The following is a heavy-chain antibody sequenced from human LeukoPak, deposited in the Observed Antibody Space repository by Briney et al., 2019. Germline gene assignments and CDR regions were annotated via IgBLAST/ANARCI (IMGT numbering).Heavy chain of an antibody. V-gene: IGHV3-23*01. J-gene: IGHJ5*02. CDR3: AKNSGWYTGGWFDP. CDR1: GFRVRDYA. CDR2: IGTGLDT. Sequence: GGSLRLSCVASGFRVRDYAMTWVRQAPGKGLEWVSTIGTGLDTHYADSVKGRFTISTDNSKNTLYLQMNSLRAEDTAVYYCAKNSGWYTGGWFDPWGQGTLVTVSS. D-gene: IGHD6-19*01.